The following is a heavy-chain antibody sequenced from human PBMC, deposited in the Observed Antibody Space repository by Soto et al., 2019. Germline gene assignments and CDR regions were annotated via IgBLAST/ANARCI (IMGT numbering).Heavy chain of an antibody. J-gene: IGHJ5*02. CDR2: IYYSGST. Sequence: QVQLQESGPGLVKPSQTLSLTCTVSGGSISSGDYYWSWIRQPPGKGLEWIGYIYYSGSTYYNPSLKSRVTISVDTSKNQFSLKLSSVTAADTAVYYCARDKGYCSSTSCFGFDPWGQGTLVTVSS. CDR1: GGSISSGDYY. CDR3: ARDKGYCSSTSCFGFDP. D-gene: IGHD2-2*01. V-gene: IGHV4-30-4*01.